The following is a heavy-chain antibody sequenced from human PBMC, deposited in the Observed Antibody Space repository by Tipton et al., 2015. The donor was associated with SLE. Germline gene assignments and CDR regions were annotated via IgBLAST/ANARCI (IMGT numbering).Heavy chain of an antibody. V-gene: IGHV4-59*08. CDR2: IYYSGST. Sequence: LRLSCTVSGGSISSYYWSWIRQPPGKGLEWIGYIYYSGSTNYNPSLKSRVTISVDTSKNQFSLKLSSVTAADTAVYYCARRYCTNGVCQRGWYFDLWGRGTLVTVSS. D-gene: IGHD2-8*01. J-gene: IGHJ2*01. CDR3: ARRYCTNGVCQRGWYFDL. CDR1: GGSISSYY.